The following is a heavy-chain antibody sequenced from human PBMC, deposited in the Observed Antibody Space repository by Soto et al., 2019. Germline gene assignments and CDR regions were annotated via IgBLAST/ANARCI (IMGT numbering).Heavy chain of an antibody. V-gene: IGHV4-59*01. D-gene: IGHD6-13*01. CDR1: GGSISSYY. J-gene: IGHJ6*02. CDR3: ARGIYSSSWYYYYYGMDV. CDR2: IYYSGST. Sequence: SETLSLTCTVSGGSISSYYWSWIRQPPGKGLEWIGYIYYSGSTNYNPSLKSRVTISVDTSKNQFSLKLSSVTAADTAVYYCARGIYSSSWYYYYYGMDVWGQGTTVTVSS.